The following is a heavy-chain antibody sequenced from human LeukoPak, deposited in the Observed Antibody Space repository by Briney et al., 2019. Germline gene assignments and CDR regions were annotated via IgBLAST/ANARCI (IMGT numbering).Heavy chain of an antibody. CDR3: ARGETAVTSYLHF. CDR2: ISTSSSTI. Sequence: GESLRLSCAASGFIFSNYAMNWVRQAPGKGPEWISYISTSSSTIYYADSVKGRFTISRDNAKNSLYLQMNSLTEEDTAVYYCARGETAVTSYLHFRGQGTLVTVSS. V-gene: IGHV3-48*02. D-gene: IGHD2-21*02. CDR1: GFIFSNYA. J-gene: IGHJ4*02.